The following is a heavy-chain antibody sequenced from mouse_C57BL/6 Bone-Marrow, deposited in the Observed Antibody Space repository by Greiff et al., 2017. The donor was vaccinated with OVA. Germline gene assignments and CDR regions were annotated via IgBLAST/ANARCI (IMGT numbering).Heavy chain of an antibody. CDR2: INPGSGGT. V-gene: IGHV1-54*01. CDR1: GYAFTNYL. D-gene: IGHD1-1*01. J-gene: IGHJ1*03. CDR3: AKSGITTKVATHWYFDV. Sequence: QVQLQQSGAELVRPGTSVKVSCKASGYAFTNYLIEWVKQRPGQGLEWIGVINPGSGGTNYNEKFKSKATLTADKSSSTAYMQLSSLTSEDSAVYFGAKSGITTKVATHWYFDVWGTGTTVTVSS.